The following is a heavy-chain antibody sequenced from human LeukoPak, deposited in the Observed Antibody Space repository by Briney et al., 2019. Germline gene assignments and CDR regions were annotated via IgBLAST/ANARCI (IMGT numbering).Heavy chain of an antibody. J-gene: IGHJ5*02. Sequence: GGSLRLSCAASGFTFNNAWMNWVRQAPGKGLEWVGRIESKTDGGTTDYAAPVKGRFTISRDDSKNTLYLQMNSLKSEDTAVYYCITDITYRVDPWGQGTLVTVSS. CDR1: GFTFNNAW. D-gene: IGHD1-14*01. CDR3: ITDITYRVDP. CDR2: IESKTDGGTT. V-gene: IGHV3-15*07.